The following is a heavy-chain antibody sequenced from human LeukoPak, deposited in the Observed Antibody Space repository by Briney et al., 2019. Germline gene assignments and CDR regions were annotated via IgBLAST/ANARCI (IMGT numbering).Heavy chain of an antibody. CDR1: GFTFSDYY. CDR2: ISGSTTYT. CDR3: ARLGSIAAAGTPDY. J-gene: IGHJ4*02. Sequence: GGSLRLSCAASGFTFSDYYMSWIRQAPGKGLEWVSYISGSTTYTTYADSVRGRFTISRDNAKNSLYLQMNSLRGEDTAVYYCARLGSIAAAGTPDYWGQGTLVTVSS. V-gene: IGHV3-11*06. D-gene: IGHD6-13*01.